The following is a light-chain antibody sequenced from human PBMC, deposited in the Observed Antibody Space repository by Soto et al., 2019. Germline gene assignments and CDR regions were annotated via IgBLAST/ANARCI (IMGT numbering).Light chain of an antibody. Sequence: QSALTQPPSASGTPGQRVTISCSGSSSNIGSNTVNWYQQLPGTAPKLLIHSNNRRPSGVPDRFSGSKSGTSASLAISGLQSEDEADYYCAAWDDSLNGLYVFGTGTKVTVL. V-gene: IGLV1-44*01. CDR3: AAWDDSLNGLYV. CDR2: SNN. CDR1: SSNIGSNT. J-gene: IGLJ1*01.